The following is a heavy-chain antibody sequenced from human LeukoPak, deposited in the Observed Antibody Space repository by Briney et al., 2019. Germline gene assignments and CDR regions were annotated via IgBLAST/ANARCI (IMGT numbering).Heavy chain of an antibody. J-gene: IGHJ6*02. CDR1: GFTFSSYA. V-gene: IGHV1-46*01. D-gene: IGHD3-9*01. Sequence: PGGSLRLSCAASGFTFSSYAMHWVRQAPGQGLEWMGIINPSGGSTSYAQKFQGRVTMTRDTSTSTVYMELSSLRSEDTAVYYCARDQDDILTGYDKSDHYYGMDVWGQGTTVTVSS. CDR3: ARDQDDILTGYDKSDHYYGMDV. CDR2: INPSGGST.